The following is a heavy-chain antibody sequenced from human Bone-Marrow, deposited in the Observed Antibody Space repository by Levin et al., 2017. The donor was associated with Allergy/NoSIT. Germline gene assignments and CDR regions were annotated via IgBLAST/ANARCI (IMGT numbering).Heavy chain of an antibody. V-gene: IGHV1-2*06. Sequence: ASVKVSCKTSGYSFTDYYLHWVRQAPGQGLEWLGRITPHSGDTTYGQEFRGRVTLTRDTSISTAYMELSGLRPDDTALYYCARQGYCDPSTCSARFEPWGQGSLVTVSS. CDR2: ITPHSGDT. CDR3: ARQGYCDPSTCSARFEP. CDR1: GYSFTDYY. D-gene: IGHD2-15*01. J-gene: IGHJ5*02.